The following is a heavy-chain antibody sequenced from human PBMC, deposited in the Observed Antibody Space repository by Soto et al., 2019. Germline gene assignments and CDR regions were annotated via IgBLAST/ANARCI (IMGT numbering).Heavy chain of an antibody. V-gene: IGHV2-5*01. Sequence: QITLKESGPTLVKPTQTLTLTCTFSGFSLSTSGVGVGWIRQPPGKALEWLGFIYWNDDKRYSPSLKSRLTTTQDTSKHQVVLSMPNMAPVDTATYYCAKVDFYYYGMDVWGQGTTVTVSS. CDR1: GFSLSTSGVG. J-gene: IGHJ6*02. CDR2: IYWNDDK. CDR3: AKVDFYYYGMDV.